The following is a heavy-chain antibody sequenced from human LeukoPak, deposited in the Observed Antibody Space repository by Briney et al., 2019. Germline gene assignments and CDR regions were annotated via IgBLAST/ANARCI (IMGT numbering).Heavy chain of an antibody. V-gene: IGHV3-7*01. CDR1: GFTFSNYL. CDR2: INQDGSEE. D-gene: IGHD5-12*01. CDR3: VRDGGVSGYDLLDY. J-gene: IGHJ4*02. Sequence: GGALRLSCAAPGFTFSNYLMNWVRPGPGKGRGGVAHINQDGSEEHYMDSVKARFTISRDNAKNSLSLQMNSLRAEDTAVYYCVRDGGVSGYDLLDYWGQGTLVTVSS.